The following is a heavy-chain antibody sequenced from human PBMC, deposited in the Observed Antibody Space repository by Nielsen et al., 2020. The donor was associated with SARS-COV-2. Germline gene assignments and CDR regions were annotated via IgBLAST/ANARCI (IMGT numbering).Heavy chain of an antibody. V-gene: IGHV3-48*03. CDR2: ISSSGSTI. J-gene: IGHJ4*02. Sequence: GGSLRLSCAASGFTFSSYEMNWVRQAPGKGLEWVSYISSSGSTIYYADSVKGRFTISRDNAKNSLYLQMNSLRAEDTAVYYCARRGEYGDYFDYWGQGTLVTVSS. CDR1: GFTFSSYE. D-gene: IGHD3-16*01. CDR3: ARRGEYGDYFDY.